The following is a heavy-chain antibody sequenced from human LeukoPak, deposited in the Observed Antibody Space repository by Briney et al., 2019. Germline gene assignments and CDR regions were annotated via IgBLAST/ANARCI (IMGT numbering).Heavy chain of an antibody. D-gene: IGHD4-17*01. V-gene: IGHV3-53*01. CDR1: GFTVSSNY. CDR2: IYSGGST. J-gene: IGHJ4*02. Sequence: GGSLRLSCAASGFTVSSNYMSWVRQAPGKGLEWVSVIYSGGSTYYADSVKGRFTISRDNSKNTLYLQMNSLRVEDTALYYCVRGPHYGAYTDYFDYWGQGTLVTVSS. CDR3: VRGPHYGAYTDYFDY.